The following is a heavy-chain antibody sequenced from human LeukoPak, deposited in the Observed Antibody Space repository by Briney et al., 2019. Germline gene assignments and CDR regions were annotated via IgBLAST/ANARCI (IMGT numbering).Heavy chain of an antibody. Sequence: PSETLSLTCTVSGGSINSYYWSWIRQPPGKGLEWIGYTYYSGSTNYNPSLKSRVTISVDTSKNQFSLKLSSVTAADTAVYYCARRAYGDSPNDYWGQGTLVTVSS. V-gene: IGHV4-59*08. CDR3: ARRAYGDSPNDY. CDR1: GGSINSYY. CDR2: TYYSGST. D-gene: IGHD4-17*01. J-gene: IGHJ4*02.